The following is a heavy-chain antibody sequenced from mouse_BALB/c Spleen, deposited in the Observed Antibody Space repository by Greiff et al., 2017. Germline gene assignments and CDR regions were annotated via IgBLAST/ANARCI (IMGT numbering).Heavy chain of an antibody. D-gene: IGHD2-10*02. J-gene: IGHJ3*01. CDR2: ISSGGGST. V-gene: IGHV5-12-1*01. CDR3: ARQSMVTKEFAY. Sequence: EVKLVESGGGLVKPGGSLKLSCAASGFAFSSYDMSWVRQTPEKRLEWVAYISSGGGSTYYPDTVKGRFTISRDNAKNTLYLQMSSLKSEDTAMYYCARQSMVTKEFAYWGQGTLVTVSA. CDR1: GFAFSSYD.